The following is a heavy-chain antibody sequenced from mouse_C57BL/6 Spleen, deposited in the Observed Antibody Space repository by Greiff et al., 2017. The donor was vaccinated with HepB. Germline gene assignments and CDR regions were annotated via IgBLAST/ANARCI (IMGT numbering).Heavy chain of an antibody. Sequence: EVKLVESGPVLVKPGASVKMSCKASGYTFTDYYMNWVKQSHGKSLEWIGVINPYNGGTSYNQKFKGKATLTVDKSSSTAYMELNSLTSEDSAVYYCARTYYYGSSYGYFDVWGTGTTVTVSS. CDR1: GYTFTDYY. J-gene: IGHJ1*03. D-gene: IGHD1-1*01. V-gene: IGHV1-19*01. CDR3: ARTYYYGSSYGYFDV. CDR2: INPYNGGT.